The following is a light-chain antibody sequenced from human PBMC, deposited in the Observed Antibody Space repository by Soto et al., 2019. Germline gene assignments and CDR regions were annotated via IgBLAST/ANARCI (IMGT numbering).Light chain of an antibody. V-gene: IGKV1-27*01. Sequence: DIQMTQSPSSLSASVGDRVTITCRASQGISNYLAWYQQKTGKVPNLLIYGASTLQSGVPSRFSGSGSGTDFTLTISSLEPEDFAVYYCQQRSNWITFGQGTRLEIK. CDR1: QGISNY. J-gene: IGKJ5*01. CDR2: GAS. CDR3: QQRSNWIT.